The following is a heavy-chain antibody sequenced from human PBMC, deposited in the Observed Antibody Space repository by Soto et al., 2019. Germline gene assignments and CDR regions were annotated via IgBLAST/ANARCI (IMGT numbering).Heavy chain of an antibody. Sequence: QITLKESGPSLLNPTQTLTLTCTFSGFSLTTGPAGVGWIRQPPGKALEWLALIDWDDDRRYSPFLKSRLTITKDTSKDQVVLTMTNMDPVDTGTYYCVHTRGGGNSACFDAWGQGTLVTVSS. CDR2: IDWDDDR. V-gene: IGHV2-5*02. D-gene: IGHD2-21*02. CDR3: VHTRGGGNSACFDA. CDR1: GFSLTTGPAG. J-gene: IGHJ5*02.